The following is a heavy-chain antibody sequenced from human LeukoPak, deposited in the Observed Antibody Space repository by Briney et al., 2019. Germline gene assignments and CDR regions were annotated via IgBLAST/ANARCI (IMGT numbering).Heavy chain of an antibody. CDR2: IWSDATNR. D-gene: IGHD4-11*01. Sequence: GGSLRLSCAASGFIFSHYGMHWVRQAPGKGLEWVAVIWSDATNRFYATSVKGRFTISRDNLQNTVFLEMNSLRVEDTAIYYCARDAQRGFDYSNSLRYWGHGTLVTVSS. V-gene: IGHV3-30*12. J-gene: IGHJ4*01. CDR1: GFIFSHYG. CDR3: ARDAQRGFDYSNSLRY.